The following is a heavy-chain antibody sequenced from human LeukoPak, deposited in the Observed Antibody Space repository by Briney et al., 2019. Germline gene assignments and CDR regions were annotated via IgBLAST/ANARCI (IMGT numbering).Heavy chain of an antibody. V-gene: IGHV3-49*04. Sequence: PGGSLRLSCTGSGFTFGDYVMSWDRQAPGKGLEWVAFIKGYTFGGTTEYAASVKGRFTLSRDESESIAYLQMNSLKTEDTAVYYCTTYSSRWFRHFDYWGQGTLVTVSS. J-gene: IGHJ4*02. D-gene: IGHD6-19*01. CDR1: GFTFGDYV. CDR2: IKGYTFGGTT. CDR3: TTYSSRWFRHFDY.